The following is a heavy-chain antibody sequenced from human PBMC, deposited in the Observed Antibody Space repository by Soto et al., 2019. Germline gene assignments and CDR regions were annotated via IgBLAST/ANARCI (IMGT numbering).Heavy chain of an antibody. D-gene: IGHD6-19*01. CDR3: ARHVGIAVAGRGWFDP. CDR1: GGSISSRSYY. Sequence: QLQLQESGPGLVKPSETLSLTCTVSGGSISSRSYYWGWIRQPPGRGLECIGSIYYNGSTYYNPSLKSRVTTSAATSNHHSSLQLSSVTAADTAVYYCARHVGIAVAGRGWFDPWGQGTLVTVSS. J-gene: IGHJ5*02. CDR2: IYYNGST. V-gene: IGHV4-39*01.